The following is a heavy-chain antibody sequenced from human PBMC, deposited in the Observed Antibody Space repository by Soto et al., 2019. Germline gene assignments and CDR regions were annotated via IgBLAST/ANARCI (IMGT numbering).Heavy chain of an antibody. Sequence: SETLSLTCTVSGGSISSYYWSWIRQPPGKGLEWIGYIYYSGSTNYNPSLKSRVTISVDTSKNQFSLKLSSVTAADTAVYYCARLMGSDSSGYYLFDYWGQGTLVIVSS. CDR3: ARLMGSDSSGYYLFDY. V-gene: IGHV4-59*01. D-gene: IGHD3-22*01. CDR1: GGSISSYY. CDR2: IYYSGST. J-gene: IGHJ4*02.